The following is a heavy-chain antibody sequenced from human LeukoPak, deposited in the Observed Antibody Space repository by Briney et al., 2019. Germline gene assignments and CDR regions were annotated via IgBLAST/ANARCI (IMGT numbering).Heavy chain of an antibody. CDR1: GFTFSNAW. Sequence: GESLRLSCAASGFTFSNAWMSWVRQAPGKGLEWVGRIKSKTDGGTTDYAAPVKGRFTISRDDSKNTLYLQMNSLKTEDTAVYYCTTRSKRVVVAAVYWGQGTLVTVSS. V-gene: IGHV3-15*01. CDR3: TTRSKRVVVAAVY. CDR2: IKSKTDGGTT. J-gene: IGHJ4*02. D-gene: IGHD2-15*01.